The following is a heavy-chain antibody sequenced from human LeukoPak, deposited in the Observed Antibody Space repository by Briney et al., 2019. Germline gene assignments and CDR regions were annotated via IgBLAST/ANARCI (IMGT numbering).Heavy chain of an antibody. CDR3: ARGRRQWLVRYYYYYMDV. CDR2: IIPIFGTA. D-gene: IGHD6-19*01. Sequence: ASVKVSCKASGGTFSSYAISWVRQAPGQGLEWMGGIIPIFGTANYAQKFRGRVTITADKSTRTAYMELSSLRSEDTAVYYCARGRRQWLVRYYYYYMDVWGKGTTVTVSS. CDR1: GGTFSSYA. V-gene: IGHV1-69*06. J-gene: IGHJ6*03.